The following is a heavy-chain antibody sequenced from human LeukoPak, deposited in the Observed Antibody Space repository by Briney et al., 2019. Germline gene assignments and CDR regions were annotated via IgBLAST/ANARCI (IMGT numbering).Heavy chain of an antibody. D-gene: IGHD4-17*01. CDR2: IGRGYGIT. V-gene: IGHV3-48*03. Sequence: GGSLRLSCAASGFTFSNYGFNWVRQAPGKGLEWVSYIGRGYGITYYADSVKGRFTVSRDDAKNSVYLQMNSLRAEDTALYYCARETVHYWGQGILVTVSS. J-gene: IGHJ4*02. CDR1: GFTFSNYG. CDR3: ARETVHY.